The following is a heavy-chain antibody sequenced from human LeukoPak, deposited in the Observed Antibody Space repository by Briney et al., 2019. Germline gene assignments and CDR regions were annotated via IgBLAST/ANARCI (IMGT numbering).Heavy chain of an antibody. Sequence: PGGSLRLSCAASGFTFDDYAMHWVRQAPGKGLDWVSGISWNTGSIGYADSVKGRFTISRDNAKNSLYLQMNSLRTEDMALYYCAKGSAMVTDLPFFDYWGQGTLVTVSS. CDR2: ISWNTGSI. CDR1: GFTFDDYA. D-gene: IGHD5-18*01. V-gene: IGHV3-9*03. CDR3: AKGSAMVTDLPFFDY. J-gene: IGHJ4*02.